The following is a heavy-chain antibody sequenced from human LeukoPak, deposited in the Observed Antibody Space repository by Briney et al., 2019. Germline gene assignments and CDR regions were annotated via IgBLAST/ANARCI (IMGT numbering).Heavy chain of an antibody. J-gene: IGHJ4*02. Sequence: GESLKISCKGSGYSFTSYWIGWVRQMPGKGLEWMGIIYPGDSDTRYSPSFQGQVTISADKSISTAYLQWSSLKASDTAMYYCARRYCSSTSCYKVFDYWGQGTLVTVSS. CDR1: GYSFTSYW. D-gene: IGHD2-2*02. CDR2: IYPGDSDT. V-gene: IGHV5-51*01. CDR3: ARRYCSSTSCYKVFDY.